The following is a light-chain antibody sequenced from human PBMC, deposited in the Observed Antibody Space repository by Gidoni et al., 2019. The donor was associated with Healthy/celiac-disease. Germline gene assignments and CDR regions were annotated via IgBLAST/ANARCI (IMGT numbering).Light chain of an antibody. Sequence: DIVMTQSPDSLAVSLGERATINCKSSQSVLYSSNNKNYLAWYQQKPGQPPKLLIYWASSRESGVPDRFSGSGSGTDFTLTISSLQAEDVAVYYCQQYYSTPAFGQETKVKIK. CDR3: QQYYSTPA. J-gene: IGKJ1*01. CDR2: WAS. CDR1: QSVLYSSNNKNY. V-gene: IGKV4-1*01.